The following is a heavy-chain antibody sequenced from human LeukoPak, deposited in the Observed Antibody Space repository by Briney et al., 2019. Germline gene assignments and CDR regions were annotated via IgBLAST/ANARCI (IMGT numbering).Heavy chain of an antibody. CDR3: AKDGYNYSDY. CDR1: GFTFSDYG. V-gene: IGHV3-30*02. Sequence: GGSLRLSCAASGFTFSDYGMHWVRQAPGKGLEWVAFIRYDGSNKDYADSVKGRFTISRDNSKNTLYLQMNSLRAEDTAVYYCAKDGYNYSDYWGQGTLVTVSS. J-gene: IGHJ4*02. CDR2: IRYDGSNK. D-gene: IGHD5-24*01.